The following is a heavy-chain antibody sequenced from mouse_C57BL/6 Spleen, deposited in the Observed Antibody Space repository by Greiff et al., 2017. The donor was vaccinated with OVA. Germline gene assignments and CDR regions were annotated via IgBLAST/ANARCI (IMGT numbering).Heavy chain of an antibody. D-gene: IGHD2-2*01. CDR3: ARSSSTMVTSSFDY. CDR2: INPSNGGT. J-gene: IGHJ2*01. CDR1: GYTFTSYW. Sequence: QVQLQQSGTELVKPGASVKLSCKASGYTFTSYWMHWVKQRPGQGLEWIGNINPSNGGTNYNEKFKSKATLTVDKSSSTAYMQLSSLTSEDSAVYYCARSSSTMVTSSFDYWGQGTTLTVSS. V-gene: IGHV1-53*01.